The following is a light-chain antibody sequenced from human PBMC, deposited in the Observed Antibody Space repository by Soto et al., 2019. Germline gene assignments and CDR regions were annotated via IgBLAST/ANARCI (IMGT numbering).Light chain of an antibody. CDR2: EVS. CDR1: SSDVGAYNY. Sequence: QSVLTQPASVSGSPGQSITISCSGSSSDVGAYNYVSWYQQHPGKVPKLIIYEVSNRPSGVSNRFSGSKSGDTASLTISGLQAEDEAHYYCSSYTSSSTLVFGGGTKLTFL. V-gene: IGLV2-14*01. J-gene: IGLJ2*01. CDR3: SSYTSSSTLV.